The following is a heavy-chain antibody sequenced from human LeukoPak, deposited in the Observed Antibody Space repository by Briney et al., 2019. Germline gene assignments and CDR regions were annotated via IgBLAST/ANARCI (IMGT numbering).Heavy chain of an antibody. J-gene: IGHJ4*02. CDR3: ARGGIAAAEGAPAD. D-gene: IGHD6-13*01. CDR1: GGSISSSNW. CDR2: IYHSGST. Sequence: SETLSLTCAVSGGSISSSNWWSWVRQPPGKGLEWIGEIYHSGSTNYNPPLKSRDTISVDKSKNQFSLKLSSVTAADTAVYYCARGGIAAAEGAPADWGQGTLVTVSS. V-gene: IGHV4-4*02.